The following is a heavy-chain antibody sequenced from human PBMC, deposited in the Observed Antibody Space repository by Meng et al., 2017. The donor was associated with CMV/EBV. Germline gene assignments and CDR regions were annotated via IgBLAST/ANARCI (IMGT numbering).Heavy chain of an antibody. Sequence: SGSARHWVRQASGKGLEWVGRIRSKANSYATAYAASVKGRFTISRDDSKNTAYLQMNSLKTEDTAVYYCTRPPMRNCSSTSCSYNFWGQGTLVTVSS. J-gene: IGHJ4*02. D-gene: IGHD2-2*01. CDR3: TRPPMRNCSSTSCSYNF. CDR2: IRSKANSYAT. V-gene: IGHV3-73*01. CDR1: SGSA.